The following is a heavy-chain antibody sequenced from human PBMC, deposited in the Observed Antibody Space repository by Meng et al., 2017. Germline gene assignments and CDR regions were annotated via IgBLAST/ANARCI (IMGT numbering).Heavy chain of an antibody. CDR3: ATHCTNGVCYSY. CDR2: IWYDGSNK. V-gene: IGHV3-33*01. J-gene: IGHJ4*02. CDR1: GFTFSSYG. D-gene: IGHD2-8*01. Sequence: VQLVGSGGGVVQPGRSLRLSCAASGFTFSSYGMHWVRQAPGKGLEWVAVIWYDGSNKYYADSVKGRFTISRDNSKNTLYLQMNSLRAEDTAVYYCATHCTNGVCYSYWGQGTLVTVSS.